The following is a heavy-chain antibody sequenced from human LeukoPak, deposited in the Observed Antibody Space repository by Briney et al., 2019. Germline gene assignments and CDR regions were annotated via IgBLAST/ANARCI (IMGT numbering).Heavy chain of an antibody. V-gene: IGHV1-24*01. CDR3: ATTKYNWNYLNFDY. CDR2: FDPEDGET. D-gene: IGHD1-7*01. Sequence: ASVKVPCKVSGYTLTELSMHWVRQAPGKGLEWMGGFDPEDGETIYAQKFQGRVTMTEDTSTDTAYMELSSLRSEDTAVYYCATTKYNWNYLNFDYWGQGTLVTVSS. J-gene: IGHJ4*02. CDR1: GYTLTELS.